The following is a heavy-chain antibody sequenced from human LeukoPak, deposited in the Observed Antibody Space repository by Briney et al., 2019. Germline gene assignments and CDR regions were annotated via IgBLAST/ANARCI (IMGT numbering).Heavy chain of an antibody. CDR2: IKSKTDGVTT. J-gene: IGHJ6*03. CDR3: TGSCSSTSCPHSYYYYYYMDV. Sequence: GGSLRLXCAASGFTFSNAWMSWVRQAPGKGLEWVGRIKSKTDGVTTDYAAPVKGRFTISRDDSKNTLYLQMNSLKTEDTAVYYCTGSCSSTSCPHSYYYYYYMDVWGKGTTVTVSS. V-gene: IGHV3-15*01. D-gene: IGHD2-2*01. CDR1: GFTFSNAW.